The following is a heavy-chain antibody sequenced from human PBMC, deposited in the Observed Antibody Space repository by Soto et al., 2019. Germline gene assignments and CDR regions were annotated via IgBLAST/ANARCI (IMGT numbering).Heavy chain of an antibody. CDR3: ARQDIVATRFDY. D-gene: IGHD5-12*01. V-gene: IGHV4-39*01. J-gene: IGHJ4*02. Sequence: QLQLQESGPGLVKPSETLSLTCTVSGGSISSSSYYWGWIRQPPGKGLEWIGSIYYSGSTYYNPSLKSRVTISVDTSKNQFSLKLSSVTAADTAVYYCARQDIVATRFDYWGQGTLVTVSS. CDR2: IYYSGST. CDR1: GGSISSSSYY.